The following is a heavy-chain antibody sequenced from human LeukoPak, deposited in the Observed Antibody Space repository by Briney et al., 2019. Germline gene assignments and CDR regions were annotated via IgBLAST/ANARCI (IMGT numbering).Heavy chain of an antibody. Sequence: ASVKVSCKASGYTFTSYGISWVRQAPGRGLEWMGWISAYNGNTNYAQTLQGRVTMTTDTSTSTAYMELRSLRSDDTAVYYCARDREVRGVRIYYYYGMDVWGQGTTVTVSS. CDR3: ARDREVRGVRIYYYYGMDV. V-gene: IGHV1-18*01. CDR1: GYTFTSYG. CDR2: ISAYNGNT. J-gene: IGHJ6*02. D-gene: IGHD3-10*01.